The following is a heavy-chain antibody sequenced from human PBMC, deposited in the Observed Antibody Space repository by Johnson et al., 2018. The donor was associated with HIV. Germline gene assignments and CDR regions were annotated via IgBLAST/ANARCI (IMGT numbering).Heavy chain of an antibody. J-gene: IGHJ3*02. Sequence: MLLVESGGGLVQPGGSLRLSCAASGFTFSSYWMSWVRQAPGKGLEWVSYISSSGSTIYYAASVTGRFTISSDNAKNSLYPQMNSLRAEDTALYYGALKQRGTMDDALDIWGQGTMVTVSS. CDR3: ALKQRGTMDDALDI. D-gene: IGHD6-25*01. CDR1: GFTFSSYW. V-gene: IGHV3-48*04. CDR2: ISSSGSTI.